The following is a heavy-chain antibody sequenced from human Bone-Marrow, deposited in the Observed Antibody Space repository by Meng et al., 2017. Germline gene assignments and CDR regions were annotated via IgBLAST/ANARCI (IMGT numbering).Heavy chain of an antibody. CDR2: IKQDGSEK. D-gene: IGHD6-13*01. CDR3: ARVSSSWYFGY. V-gene: IGHV3-7*01. CDR1: GFTFSSYW. J-gene: IGHJ4*02. Sequence: GRLVGFGGGLVQTGGSLRISCAASGFTFSSYWMSWVRQVPGKGLEWVANIKQDGSEKYYVDSVKGRFTISRDNAKNSLYLQMNSLRAEDTAVYYCARVSSSWYFGYWGQGALVTVSS.